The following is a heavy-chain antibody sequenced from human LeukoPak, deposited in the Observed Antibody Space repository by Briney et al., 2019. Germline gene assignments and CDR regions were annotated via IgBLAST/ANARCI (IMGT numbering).Heavy chain of an antibody. V-gene: IGHV6-1*01. CDR1: GDSVSSNSAA. CDR2: TYYRSKWYN. CDR3: ARDAPMVRGAPQRLACFDY. D-gene: IGHD3-10*01. Sequence: SQTLSLTCAISGDSVSSNSAAWNWIRQSPSRGLEWLGRTYYRSKWYNDYAVSVKSRITINPDTSKNQFSLQLNSVTPEDTAVYYCARDAPMVRGAPQRLACFDYWGQGTLVTVSS. J-gene: IGHJ4*02.